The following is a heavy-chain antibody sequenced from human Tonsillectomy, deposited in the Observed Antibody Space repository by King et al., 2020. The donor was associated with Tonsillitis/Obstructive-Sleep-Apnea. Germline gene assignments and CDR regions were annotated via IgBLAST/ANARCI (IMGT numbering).Heavy chain of an antibody. J-gene: IGHJ6*03. CDR1: GFTFSSYA. CDR2: ISYDGSIK. Sequence: VQLVESGGGVVQPGRSLRLSCAASGFTFSSYAMHWVRQAPGKGLEWVAVISYDGSIKYYADSVKGRFTISRDNSKNTLYLQMNSLRAEDTAVYYCARDLVPAAMSGYYYYYMDVWGKGTTVTVSS. D-gene: IGHD2-2*01. CDR3: ARDLVPAAMSGYYYYYMDV. V-gene: IGHV3-30*01.